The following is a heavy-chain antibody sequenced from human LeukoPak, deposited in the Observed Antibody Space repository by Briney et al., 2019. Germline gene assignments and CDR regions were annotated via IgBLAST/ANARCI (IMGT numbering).Heavy chain of an antibody. CDR1: GGSISYYY. CDR3: ARTEWEVADY. D-gene: IGHD1-26*01. CDR2: IYTSGST. Sequence: PSETLSLTCTVSGGSISYYYWTWIRQPAGKGLEWIGRIYTSGSTSYNPSLKSRVTMSVDTSKNQFSLKLSSVTAADTAVYYCARTEWEVADYWGQGTLVTASS. V-gene: IGHV4-4*07. J-gene: IGHJ4*02.